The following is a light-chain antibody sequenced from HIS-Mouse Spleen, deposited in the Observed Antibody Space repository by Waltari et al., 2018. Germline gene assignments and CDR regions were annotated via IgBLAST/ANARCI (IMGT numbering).Light chain of an antibody. Sequence: SYELTQPLSVSVALGQTARLTCGGNNIGSKKLHWYQQKPGQAPVLVIYRDSNRPSGIPERFSGSNSGNTATLTISRAQAGDEADYYCQVWDSSTVVFGGGTKLTVL. J-gene: IGLJ2*01. CDR3: QVWDSSTVV. CDR1: NIGSKK. V-gene: IGLV3-9*01. CDR2: RDS.